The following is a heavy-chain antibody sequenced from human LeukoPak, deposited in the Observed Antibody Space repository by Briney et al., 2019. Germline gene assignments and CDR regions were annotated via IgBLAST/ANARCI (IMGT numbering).Heavy chain of an antibody. J-gene: IGHJ4*02. Sequence: PSETLSLTCAVYGRSFGGYYWSWIRQPPGKGLEWIGEINHSGSTNYNPSLKSRVTISVDTSKNQFSLKLSSVTAADTAVYYCARFERVTYGSGTYVFYYFDYWGQGTLVTVSS. CDR1: GRSFGGYY. CDR2: INHSGST. D-gene: IGHD3-10*01. V-gene: IGHV4-34*01. CDR3: ARFERVTYGSGTYVFYYFDY.